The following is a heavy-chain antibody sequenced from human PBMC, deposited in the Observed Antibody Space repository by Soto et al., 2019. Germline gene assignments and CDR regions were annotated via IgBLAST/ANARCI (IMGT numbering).Heavy chain of an antibody. CDR1: GYSFTSYW. J-gene: IGHJ4*02. CDR2: IYPGDSDT. V-gene: IGHV5-51*01. Sequence: GESLKISCKGSGYSFTSYWIGWVRQMPGKGLEWMGIIYPGDSDTRYSPSFQGQVTISADNSKNTLYLQMNSLRAEDTAVYYCAKNRVDWLFYTHLDYWGQGTLVTVSS. D-gene: IGHD3-9*01. CDR3: AKNRVDWLFYTHLDY.